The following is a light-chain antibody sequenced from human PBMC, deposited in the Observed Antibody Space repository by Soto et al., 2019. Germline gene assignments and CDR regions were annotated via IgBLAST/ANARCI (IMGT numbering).Light chain of an antibody. CDR1: QSVSSSY. CDR2: GAS. V-gene: IGKV3-20*01. Sequence: EIVLTQSPGTLSLSPGERATLSCRASQSVSSSYLAWYQQKPGQAPRLLIYGASSRATGIPDRFSGSGSGTDFTLTISRLEPEDFAVFYCQQYGNSPYTLGQWTNLEIK. CDR3: QQYGNSPYT. J-gene: IGKJ2*01.